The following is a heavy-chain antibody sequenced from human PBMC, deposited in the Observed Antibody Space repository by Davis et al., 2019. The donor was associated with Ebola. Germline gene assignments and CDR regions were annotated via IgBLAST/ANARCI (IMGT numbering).Heavy chain of an antibody. CDR2: IWFDGSNE. V-gene: IGHV3-33*01. CDR3: ARDTFDFGRGHKDTVRNWFDP. D-gene: IGHD3-3*01. CDR1: GFTFSNFG. J-gene: IGHJ5*02. Sequence: GESLKISCAASGFTFSNFGMHWVRQAPGKGLEWVAVIWFDGSNEYYADPVKGRFTISRDNSKNTLYLQMNSLRAEDTAVYYCARDTFDFGRGHKDTVRNWFDPGGQGTLVTVSS.